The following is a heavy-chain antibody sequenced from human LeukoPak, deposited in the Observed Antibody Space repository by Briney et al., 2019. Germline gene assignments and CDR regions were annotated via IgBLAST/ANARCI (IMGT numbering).Heavy chain of an antibody. CDR2: LYPSGSS. CDR1: GASISPYY. D-gene: IGHD3-10*01. J-gene: IGHJ4*02. V-gene: IGHV4-4*07. Sequence: PSETLSLTCTVSGASISPYYWNWIRQPAGKGLEWIGRLYPSGSSDYNPSLKSRVTMSVDTSRNQFSLRVTSVIAADTAIYYCARDLSGSLYFDYWGQGILVTVSA. CDR3: ARDLSGSLYFDY.